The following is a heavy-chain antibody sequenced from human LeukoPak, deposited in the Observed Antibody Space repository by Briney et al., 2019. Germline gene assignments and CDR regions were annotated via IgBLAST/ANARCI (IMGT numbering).Heavy chain of an antibody. V-gene: IGHV4-59*01. CDR1: GGSISSYY. CDR3: ARGDYGDNTMVY. CDR2: IYYSGST. Sequence: SETLSLTCTVSGGSISSYYWSWIQQPPGKGLEWIGYIYYSGSTNYNPSLKSRVTISVDTSKNQFSLKLSSVTAADTAVYYCARGDYGDNTMVYWGQGTLVTVSS. J-gene: IGHJ4*02. D-gene: IGHD4-17*01.